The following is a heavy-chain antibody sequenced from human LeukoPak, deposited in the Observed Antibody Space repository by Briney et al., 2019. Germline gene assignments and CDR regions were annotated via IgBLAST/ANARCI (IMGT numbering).Heavy chain of an antibody. CDR3: ARGNTGRYCSSTSCKGPTSWFDP. D-gene: IGHD2-2*01. V-gene: IGHV1-2*02. CDR2: INPNSGGT. Sequence: GASVKVSCKASGYTFTGYYVHWVRQAPGQGLEWMGWINPNSGGTNYAQKFQGRVTMTRDTSISTAYMELSRLRSDDTAVYYCARGNTGRYCSSTSCKGPTSWFDPWGQGTLVTVSS. J-gene: IGHJ5*02. CDR1: GYTFTGYY.